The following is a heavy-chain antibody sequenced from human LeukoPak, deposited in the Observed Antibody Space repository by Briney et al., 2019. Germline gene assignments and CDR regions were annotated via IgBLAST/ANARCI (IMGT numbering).Heavy chain of an antibody. CDR1: GYSFISYD. CDR2: LNPKSGRT. J-gene: IGHJ4*02. D-gene: IGHD1-7*01. V-gene: IGHV1-8*03. CDR3: AKENFSY. Sequence: ASVRVSCKASGYSFISYDMNWVRQTSGQGLEWLGWLNPKSGRTVYAQRFQGRVTITRDTSKNTAYLELSSLKSEDTAVYYCAKENFSYWGQGTLVTVSS.